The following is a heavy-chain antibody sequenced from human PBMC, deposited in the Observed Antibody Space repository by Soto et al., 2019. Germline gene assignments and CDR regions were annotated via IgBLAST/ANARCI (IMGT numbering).Heavy chain of an antibody. J-gene: IGHJ6*02. CDR3: ARHGFGPLHGLVDV. D-gene: IGHD3-10*01. V-gene: IGHV4-59*08. Sequence: QVQLQESGPGLVKPSETLSLTCTVSGGSITNYYCSWFRQPPGKGLEWIGYINYDGYSAYNLSLKRRVPLSMNPSKTQFSLMLESVTATDTAVYYCARHGFGPLHGLVDVWGQGTTVIVSS. CDR1: GGSITNYY. CDR2: INYDGYS.